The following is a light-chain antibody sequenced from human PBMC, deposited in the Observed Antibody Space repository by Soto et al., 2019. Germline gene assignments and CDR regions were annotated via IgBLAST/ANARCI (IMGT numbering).Light chain of an antibody. V-gene: IGKV3-15*01. CDR1: QSVTNSY. J-gene: IGKJ1*01. CDR2: GVS. Sequence: EVVLTQSPGTLSLSPGERATLSCRASQSVTNSYLAWYQQKPGQAPRLLIFGVSTRAAGIPARFSGSGSGTEFTLTISSLQSEDFAVYYCQQYNNWPRGTFGQGTKVDIK. CDR3: QQYNNWPRGT.